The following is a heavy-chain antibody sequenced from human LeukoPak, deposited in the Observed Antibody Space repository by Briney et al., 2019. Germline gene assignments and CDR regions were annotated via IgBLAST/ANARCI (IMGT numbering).Heavy chain of an antibody. J-gene: IGHJ3*02. Sequence: GGSLRLSCSASGFTFSSYWMSWVRQAPGKGLEWVAHIKQDGSEKYYVDSVKGRFTMSRDNAKNSLYLQMNSLRADDTAVYYCARGDYYDSSGYFIDAFDIWGQGTMVTVSS. CDR1: GFTFSSYW. D-gene: IGHD3-22*01. CDR3: ARGDYYDSSGYFIDAFDI. CDR2: IKQDGSEK. V-gene: IGHV3-7*01.